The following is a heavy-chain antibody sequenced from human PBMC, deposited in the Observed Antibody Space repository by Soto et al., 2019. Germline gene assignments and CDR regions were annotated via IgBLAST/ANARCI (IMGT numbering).Heavy chain of an antibody. D-gene: IGHD2-2*01. CDR3: TTDLRPQRLGIPAQEGY. Sequence: EEQLVESGGGLVKPGGSLILSCAASGFTFTNAWMNWVRQAPGKGLEWVGRIKSKTDGGTTDYAAPVKVRFIISRDDSKNTLYLQMNSLKTEDTAVYYCTTDLRPQRLGIPAQEGYWGQGTLVTVSS. CDR2: IKSKTDGGTT. CDR1: GFTFTNAW. J-gene: IGHJ4*02. V-gene: IGHV3-15*07.